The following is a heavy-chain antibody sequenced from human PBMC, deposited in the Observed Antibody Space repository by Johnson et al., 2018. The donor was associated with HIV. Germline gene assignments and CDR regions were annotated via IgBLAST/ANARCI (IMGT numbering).Heavy chain of an antibody. CDR2: IHWNGGRT. Sequence: VQLVESGGGVVQPGRSLRLSCAASGFTFSSYAMHWVRQAPGKGLEWVSGIHWNGGRTVYVDSMKGRFTISRDNAKNSLYLQMNSLRGEDTALYYCARVQPVGGSYHDAFDIWGQGTMVTVSS. CDR1: GFTFSSYA. D-gene: IGHD1-1*01. V-gene: IGHV3-20*04. J-gene: IGHJ3*02. CDR3: ARVQPVGGSYHDAFDI.